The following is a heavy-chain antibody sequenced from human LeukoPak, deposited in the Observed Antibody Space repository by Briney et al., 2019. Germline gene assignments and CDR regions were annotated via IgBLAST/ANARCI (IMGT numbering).Heavy chain of an antibody. J-gene: IGHJ4*02. CDR1: GGSISSGGYY. CDR3: AREAKGGYSYGYFGY. CDR2: IFYGGST. Sequence: PSETLSLTCTVSGGSISSGGYYWGWIRQPPGKGLEWIGSIFYGGSTYYNPSLKSRVTISVDTSKNQFSLKLSSVTAADTAVYYCAREAKGGYSYGYFGYWGQGTLVTVSS. V-gene: IGHV4-39*07. D-gene: IGHD5-18*01.